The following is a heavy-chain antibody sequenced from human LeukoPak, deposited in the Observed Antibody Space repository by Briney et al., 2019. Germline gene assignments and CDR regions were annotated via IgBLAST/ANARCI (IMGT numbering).Heavy chain of an antibody. CDR2: INPSGGST. Sequence: ASVKVSCKASGYTFTSYDINWVRQAPGQGLEWMGIINPSGGSTSYAQKFQGRVTMTRDTSTSTVYMELSSLRSEDTAVYYCARFPSSSGGNYWGQGTLVTVSS. CDR1: GYTFTSYD. D-gene: IGHD2-15*01. CDR3: ARFPSSSGGNY. V-gene: IGHV1-46*01. J-gene: IGHJ4*02.